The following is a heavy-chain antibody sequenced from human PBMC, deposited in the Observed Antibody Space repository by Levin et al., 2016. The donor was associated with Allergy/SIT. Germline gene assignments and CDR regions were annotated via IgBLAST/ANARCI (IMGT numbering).Heavy chain of an antibody. J-gene: IGHJ4*02. Sequence: SRDNSKNTLYLQMNSLRAEDTAVYYCARDSPLSEAAAGCFDYWGQGTLVTVSS. D-gene: IGHD6-13*01. CDR3: ARDSPLSEAAAGCFDY. V-gene: IGHV3-30*07.